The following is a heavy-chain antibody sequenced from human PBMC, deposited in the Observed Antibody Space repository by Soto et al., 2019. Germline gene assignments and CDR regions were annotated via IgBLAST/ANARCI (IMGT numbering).Heavy chain of an antibody. V-gene: IGHV4-30-4*01. J-gene: IGHJ4*02. CDR3: ARTTVVTPALDY. CDR2: IYYSGST. Sequence: SETLSLTCTVFGGSISSGDYYWSWIRQPPGKGLEWIGYIYYSGSTYYNLSLKSRVTISVDTSKNQFSLKLTSVTAADTAVYYCARTTVVTPALDYWGQGTLVTVSS. CDR1: GGSISSGDYY. D-gene: IGHD4-17*01.